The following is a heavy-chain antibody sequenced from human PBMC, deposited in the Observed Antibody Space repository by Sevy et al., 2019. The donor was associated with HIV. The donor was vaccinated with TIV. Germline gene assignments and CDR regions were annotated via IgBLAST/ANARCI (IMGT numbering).Heavy chain of an antibody. Sequence: GGSLRLSCAASGFAFSTHAMHWVRQAPGKGLGWVAVISYEGTETFYAASVEGRFTISRDNSKNMLSLQINSLRPEDTAVYYCARDGGYSVKWYPLYWGHGTLVTASS. CDR3: ARDGGYSVKWYPLY. V-gene: IGHV3-30-3*01. J-gene: IGHJ4*01. CDR2: ISYEGTET. D-gene: IGHD1-26*01. CDR1: GFAFSTHA.